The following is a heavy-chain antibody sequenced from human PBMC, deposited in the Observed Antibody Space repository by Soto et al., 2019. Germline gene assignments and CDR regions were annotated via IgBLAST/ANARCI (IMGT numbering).Heavy chain of an antibody. J-gene: IGHJ6*02. D-gene: IGHD3-16*01. CDR2: IYYSGTT. Sequence: PSETLSLTCTVSGGSVSISSFFLGWIRQSPGKGLEWIGSIYYSGTTYYNPSLKSRVTISVDTSKSQFSLKVSSVTAADTAVYYCARHPATSLTLVYGMDVWCQVRTVTVSS. CDR1: GGSVSISSFF. CDR3: ARHPATSLTLVYGMDV. V-gene: IGHV4-39*01.